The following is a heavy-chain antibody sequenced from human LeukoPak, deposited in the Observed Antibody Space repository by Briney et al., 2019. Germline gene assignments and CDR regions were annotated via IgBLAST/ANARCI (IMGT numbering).Heavy chain of an antibody. CDR1: EFTFSSHA. D-gene: IGHD4-23*01. V-gene: IGHV3-23*01. J-gene: IGHJ1*01. CDR2: SSSGGEST. Sequence: PGGSLGLSCVASEFTFSSHAMNWVRLAPGKGLEWVSSSSSGGESTYYADSVKGRFTISRDNTKNPLYLQMNSLRAEDTAVYYCARRGDGYGGMTARYFQHWGQGTLVTVSS. CDR3: ARRGDGYGGMTARYFQH.